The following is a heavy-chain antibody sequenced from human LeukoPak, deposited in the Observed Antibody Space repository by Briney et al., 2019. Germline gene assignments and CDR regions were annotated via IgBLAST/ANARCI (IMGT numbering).Heavy chain of an antibody. D-gene: IGHD3-9*01. V-gene: IGHV4-59*01. J-gene: IGHJ6*02. CDR2: IYYSGST. CDR3: AREGISYYDILTGYHYGMDV. CDR1: GGSISSYY. Sequence: SETLSLTCTVSGGSISSYYWSWIRQPPGKGLEWIGYIYYSGSTNYNPSLKSRVTISVDTSKNQFSLKLSFVTAADTAVYYCAREGISYYDILTGYHYGMDVWGQGTTVTVSS.